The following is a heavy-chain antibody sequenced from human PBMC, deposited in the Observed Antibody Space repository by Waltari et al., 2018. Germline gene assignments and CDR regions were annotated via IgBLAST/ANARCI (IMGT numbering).Heavy chain of an antibody. CDR3: ARDFKDVGS. D-gene: IGHD1-26*01. J-gene: IGHJ5*02. CDR2: SSRDGSDT. Sequence: EVKLVESGGGLIQPGGSLRLSCAASGFIISDYWMHWVRQAPGKGLVWGSRSSRDGSDTSYAESGRGRFTISRDNAENTVYLQMNSLRAEDAAVYYCARDFKDVGSWGQGTLVTVSS. V-gene: IGHV3-74*03. CDR1: GFIISDYW.